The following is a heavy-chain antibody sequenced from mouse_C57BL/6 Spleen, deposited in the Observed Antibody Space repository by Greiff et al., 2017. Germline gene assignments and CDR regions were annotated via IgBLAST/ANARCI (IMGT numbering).Heavy chain of an antibody. CDR1: GYTFTSYW. Sequence: EVMLLESGTVLARPGASVKMSCKTSGYTFTSYWMHWVKQRPGQGLEWIGAIDPGNGDTSYNQKFQGKANLTAVTSASTAYMELRSLTNEDSAVXYCTRWDDYGCFDYWGQGTTLTVSS. V-gene: IGHV1-5*01. CDR2: IDPGNGDT. J-gene: IGHJ2*01. D-gene: IGHD2-4*01. CDR3: TRWDDYGCFDY.